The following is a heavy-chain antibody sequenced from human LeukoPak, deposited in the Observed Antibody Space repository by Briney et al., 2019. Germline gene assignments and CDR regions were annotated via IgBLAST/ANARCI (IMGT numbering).Heavy chain of an antibody. CDR1: GGSFSGYY. D-gene: IGHD3-9*01. CDR3: ARAPILTGYYYYYYYMDV. V-gene: IGHV4-34*01. Sequence: SETLSLTCAVYGGSFSGYYWSWIRQPPGKGLERIGEINHSGSTNYNPSLKSRVTISVDTSKNQFSLKLSSVTAADTAVYYCARAPILTGYYYYYYYMDVWGKGTTVTVSS. CDR2: INHSGST. J-gene: IGHJ6*03.